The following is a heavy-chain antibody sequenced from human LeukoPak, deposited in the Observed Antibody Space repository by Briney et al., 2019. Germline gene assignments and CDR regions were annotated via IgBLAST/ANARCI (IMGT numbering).Heavy chain of an antibody. CDR1: GGTFSSYA. CDR2: IIPIFDTA. D-gene: IGHD3-22*01. J-gene: IGHJ4*02. V-gene: IGHV1-69*05. CDR3: ARASRYYDSSGYYYGY. Sequence: GASVKVSCKASGGTFSSYAISWVRQAPGQGLEWMGGIIPIFDTANYAQKFQGRVTITTDESTSTAYMELSSLRSEGTAVYYCARASRYYDSSGYYYGYWGQGTLVTVSS.